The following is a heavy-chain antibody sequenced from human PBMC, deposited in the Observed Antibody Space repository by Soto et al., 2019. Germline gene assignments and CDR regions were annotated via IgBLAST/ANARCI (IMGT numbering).Heavy chain of an antibody. V-gene: IGHV3-23*01. CDR2: IDKTGGVT. Sequence: EVQFLESGGGLVQPGGSLRLSCAVSGFTFSNHAVTWVRQAPRKGLECVSTIDKTGGVTHYADSVKGRFTISRDNSTNTLYLQLSILKVEDTAVSSCATMSGDAGGWGQGTLVTVSS. J-gene: IGHJ4*02. CDR3: ATMSGDAGG. CDR1: GFTFSNHA. D-gene: IGHD4-17*01.